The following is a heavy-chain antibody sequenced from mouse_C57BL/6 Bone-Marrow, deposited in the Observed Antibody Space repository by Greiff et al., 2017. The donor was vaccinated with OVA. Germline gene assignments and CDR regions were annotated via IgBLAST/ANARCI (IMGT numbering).Heavy chain of an antibody. J-gene: IGHJ1*03. CDR3: ARHRGSPYWYFDV. D-gene: IGHD1-1*02. V-gene: IGHV5-12*01. CDR2: ISNGGGST. CDR1: GFTFSDYY. Sequence: EVHLVESGGGLVQPGGSLKLSCAASGFTFSDYYMYWVRQTPEKRLEWVAYISNGGGSTYYPDTVKGRFTISRDNAKNTLYLQMSRLKSEDTAMYYCARHRGSPYWYFDVWGTGTTVTVSS.